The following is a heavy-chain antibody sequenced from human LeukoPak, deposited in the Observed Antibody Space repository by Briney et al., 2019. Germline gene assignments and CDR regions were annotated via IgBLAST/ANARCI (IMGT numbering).Heavy chain of an antibody. CDR1: GFTFSDYY. V-gene: IGHV3-11*01. CDR3: ARGVDILTASSAPHNRFDP. D-gene: IGHD3-9*01. CDR2: ITNSGGAI. J-gene: IGHJ5*02. Sequence: GGSLRLSCAASGFTFSDYYMSWIRQAPGKGLEWVSYITNSGGAIYYADSVKGRFTISRDNAKNSLYLQMNSLRAEDTAVYYCARGVDILTASSAPHNRFDPWGQGTLVTVSS.